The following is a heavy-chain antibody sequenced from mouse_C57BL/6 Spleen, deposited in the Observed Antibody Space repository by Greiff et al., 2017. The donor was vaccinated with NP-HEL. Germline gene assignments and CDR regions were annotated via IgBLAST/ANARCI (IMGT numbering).Heavy chain of an antibody. Sequence: EVKVVESGGGLVKPGGSLKLSCAASGFTFSDYGMHWVRQAPEKGLEWVAYISSGSSTIYYADTVKGRFTISRDNAKNTLFLQMTSLRSEDTAMYYCARQEIYYGNYVLYYFDYWGQGTTLTVSS. V-gene: IGHV5-17*01. J-gene: IGHJ2*01. CDR3: ARQEIYYGNYVLYYFDY. CDR2: ISSGSSTI. D-gene: IGHD2-1*01. CDR1: GFTFSDYG.